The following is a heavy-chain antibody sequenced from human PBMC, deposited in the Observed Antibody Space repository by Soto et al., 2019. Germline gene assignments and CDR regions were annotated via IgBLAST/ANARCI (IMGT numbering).Heavy chain of an antibody. CDR2: IGGSGGST. CDR1: GFTFSIYS. CDR3: AKDAPGSGWLSDY. Sequence: QRLSCAASGFTFSIYSMSWVRQAPGKGLEWVSTIGGSGGSTSYADFVRGRFTISRGNSRNTLYLQMNSLRAEDTAVYYCAKDAPGSGWLSDYWGRGTLVTVSS. J-gene: IGHJ4*02. V-gene: IGHV3-23*01. D-gene: IGHD3-22*01.